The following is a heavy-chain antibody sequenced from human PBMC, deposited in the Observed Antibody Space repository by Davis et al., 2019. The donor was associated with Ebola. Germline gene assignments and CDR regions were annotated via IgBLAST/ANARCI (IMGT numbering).Heavy chain of an antibody. Sequence: SVKVSCKASGGTFNNYVIRWVRQAPGQGLEWMGGIIPVFGTVKYAQKFQDRVTITADESTSTVYMELSSLTSEDTAVYYCARGTVVYLDAFDMWGQGTMVTVSS. J-gene: IGHJ3*02. CDR1: GGTFNNYV. CDR3: ARGTVVYLDAFDM. CDR2: IIPVFGTV. D-gene: IGHD4-23*01. V-gene: IGHV1-69*13.